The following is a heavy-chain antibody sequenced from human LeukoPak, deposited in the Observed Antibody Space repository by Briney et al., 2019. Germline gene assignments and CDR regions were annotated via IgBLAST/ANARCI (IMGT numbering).Heavy chain of an antibody. J-gene: IGHJ4*02. D-gene: IGHD3-10*01. V-gene: IGHV4-59*08. Sequence: PSETLSLTCTVSGGSISSYYWSWIRQPPGKGLEWIGYIYYSGSTNYNPSLNSRVTISVDTSKNQFSLKLSSVTAADTAVYYCARHPSLMVRGVITRDYWGQGTLVTVSS. CDR3: ARHPSLMVRGVITRDY. CDR1: GGSISSYY. CDR2: IYYSGST.